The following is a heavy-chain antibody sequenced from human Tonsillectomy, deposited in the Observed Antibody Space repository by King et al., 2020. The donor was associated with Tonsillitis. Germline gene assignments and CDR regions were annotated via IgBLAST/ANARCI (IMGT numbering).Heavy chain of an antibody. CDR1: GFTFSSYA. V-gene: IGHV3-30*04. Sequence: QLVQSGGGVVQPGRSLRLSCAASGFTFSSYAMHWVRQAPGKGLEWVAVISYDGSNKYYADSVKGRFTISRDNSKNTLYLQMNSLRAEDMAVYYCARDGRDHGFLTGYYNYFDYWGQGTLVTVSS. CDR3: ARDGRDHGFLTGYYNYFDY. J-gene: IGHJ4*02. CDR2: ISYDGSNK. D-gene: IGHD3-9*01.